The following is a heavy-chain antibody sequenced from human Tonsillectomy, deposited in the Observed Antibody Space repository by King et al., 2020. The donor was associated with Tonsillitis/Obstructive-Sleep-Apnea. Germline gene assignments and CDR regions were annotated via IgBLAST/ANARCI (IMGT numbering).Heavy chain of an antibody. CDR2: IFYSGST. Sequence: QLQESGPGLVKPSQTLSLTCTVSGGSISSGGYYWSWIRQHPGKGLEWIGYIFYSGSTYYNPSLKSRVTISVDTSKNQFSLKLNSVTAADTAVYYCVEVPAAIMAFDIWGQGTMVTVSS. CDR3: VEVPAAIMAFDI. J-gene: IGHJ3*02. V-gene: IGHV4-31*03. D-gene: IGHD2-2*01. CDR1: GGSISSGGYY.